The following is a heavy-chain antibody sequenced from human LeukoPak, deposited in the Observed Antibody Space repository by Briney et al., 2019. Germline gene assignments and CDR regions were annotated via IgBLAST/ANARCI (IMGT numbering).Heavy chain of an antibody. CDR1: GGSFSGYY. CDR3: AREGSLRYFDN. V-gene: IGHV4-34*01. D-gene: IGHD5/OR15-5a*01. Sequence: SETLSLTCAVYGGSFSGYYWSWIRQPPGKGLEWIGEINHSGSTNYNPSLKSRVTISVDTSKNQFSLKLSSVTAADTAVYYCAREGSLRYFDNXGQGTLVTVSS. J-gene: IGHJ4*02. CDR2: INHSGST.